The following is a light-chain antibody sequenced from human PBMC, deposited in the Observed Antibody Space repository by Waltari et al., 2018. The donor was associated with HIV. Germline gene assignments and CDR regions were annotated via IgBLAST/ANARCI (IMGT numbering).Light chain of an antibody. CDR2: QAS. Sequence: DIQMTQSPYTLSASVGDRVTINCRASQNIRSWLAWDQQKPGKAPNALIYQASSLERGVPSRVSGSGSGTEFTLTISSLQPDDFATYYCQQYDTSWTFGQGTKVEIK. V-gene: IGKV1-5*03. CDR3: QQYDTSWT. CDR1: QNIRSW. J-gene: IGKJ1*01.